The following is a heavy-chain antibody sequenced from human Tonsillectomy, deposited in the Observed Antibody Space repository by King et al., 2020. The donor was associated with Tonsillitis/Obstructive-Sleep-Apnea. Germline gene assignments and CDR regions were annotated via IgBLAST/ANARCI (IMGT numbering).Heavy chain of an antibody. V-gene: IGHV3-48*02. CDR2: ISSSSSTI. J-gene: IGHJ4*02. D-gene: IGHD3-3*01. CDR3: ARESHYDVGSGYYKGGGDFDY. Sequence: VQLVESGGGLVQPGGSLRLSCAASGFTFSTYSMNWVRQAPGKGLEWVSYISSSSSTIYYADSVKGRFTISRDNAKNSLYLQMNSLRDEDTAVYYCARESHYDVGSGYYKGGGDFDYWGQGSLVTVSS. CDR1: GFTFSTYS.